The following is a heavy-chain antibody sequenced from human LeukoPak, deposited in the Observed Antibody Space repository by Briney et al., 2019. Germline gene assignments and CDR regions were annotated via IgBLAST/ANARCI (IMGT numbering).Heavy chain of an antibody. CDR1: GFTFSSYS. D-gene: IGHD6-19*01. J-gene: IGHJ3*02. CDR2: ISSSSSYI. V-gene: IGHV3-21*01. Sequence: GGSLRLSCAASGFTFSSYSMNWVRQAPGKGLEWVSSISSSSSYIYYADSVKGRFTISRDNAKNSLCLQMNSLRAEDTAVYYCARAVAGRRDAFDIWGQGTMVTVSS. CDR3: ARAVAGRRDAFDI.